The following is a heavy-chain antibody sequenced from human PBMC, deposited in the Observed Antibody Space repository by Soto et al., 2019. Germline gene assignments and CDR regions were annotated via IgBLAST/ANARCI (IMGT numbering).Heavy chain of an antibody. CDR3: AASIFYYGMDV. V-gene: IGHV5-51*01. CDR1: GYTFTNYW. Sequence: GESLKLSCKCSGYTFTNYWIGWVRQMPGKGLEWMGIIYPGDSDTKYNPSFQGQVTISADKSITTTYLQWSSLKASDTAIYYCAASIFYYGMDVWGQGTTVTVSS. J-gene: IGHJ6*02. CDR2: IYPGDSDT.